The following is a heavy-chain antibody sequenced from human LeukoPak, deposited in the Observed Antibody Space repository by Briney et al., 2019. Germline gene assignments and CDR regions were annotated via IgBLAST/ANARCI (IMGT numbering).Heavy chain of an antibody. D-gene: IGHD3-22*01. CDR3: ATGSGYYPDDAFDN. CDR1: GGTFSSYA. CDR2: IIPILGTA. J-gene: IGHJ3*02. V-gene: IGHV1-69*13. Sequence: GASVKVSCKASGGTFSSYAISWVRQAPGQGLEWMGGIIPILGTANYAQKFQGRVTITADESTSTAYMELSSLRSEDTAVYYCATGSGYYPDDAFDNWGQGTMVTVSS.